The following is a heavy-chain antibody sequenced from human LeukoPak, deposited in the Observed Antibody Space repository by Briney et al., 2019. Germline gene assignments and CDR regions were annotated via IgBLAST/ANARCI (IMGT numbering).Heavy chain of an antibody. D-gene: IGHD3-9*01. J-gene: IGHJ4*02. CDR1: GFTFSSYE. CDR2: INHSGST. CDR3: ARGPKVLRYFDWLTN. Sequence: GSLRLSCAASGFTFSSYEMNWVRQPPGKGLEWIGEINHSGSTNYNPSLKSRVTISVDTSKNQFSLKLSSVTAADTAVYYCARGPKVLRYFDWLTNWGQGTLVTVSS. V-gene: IGHV4-34*01.